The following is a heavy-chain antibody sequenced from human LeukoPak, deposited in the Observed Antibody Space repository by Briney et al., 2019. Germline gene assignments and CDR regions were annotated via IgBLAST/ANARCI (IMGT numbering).Heavy chain of an antibody. CDR1: GHTFTGYY. Sequence: ASVKVSCKASGHTFTGYYMHWVRQAPGQGLEWMGWINANSGDTNYAQKFQGRVTMTRDTSISTAYMELRSLRSDDTAVYYCARNYYDSSGYFSGDNYWGQGTLVTVSS. CDR2: INANSGDT. J-gene: IGHJ4*02. V-gene: IGHV1-2*02. CDR3: ARNYYDSSGYFSGDNY. D-gene: IGHD3-22*01.